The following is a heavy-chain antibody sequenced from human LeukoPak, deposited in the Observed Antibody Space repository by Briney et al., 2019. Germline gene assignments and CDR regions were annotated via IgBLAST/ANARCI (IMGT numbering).Heavy chain of an antibody. CDR3: ARDHCSSTTCYGVPYYYYGMDV. CDR2: IYYSGST. Sequence: SETLSLTCTVSGGSISSSSYNWGWIRQPPGKGLEWIGSIYYSGSTYYNPSLKSRVTISVDTSKNQFSLKLSSVTAADTAVYYCARDHCSSTTCYGVPYYYYGMDVWGQGTMVTVSS. CDR1: GGSISSSSYN. J-gene: IGHJ6*02. V-gene: IGHV4-39*07. D-gene: IGHD2-2*01.